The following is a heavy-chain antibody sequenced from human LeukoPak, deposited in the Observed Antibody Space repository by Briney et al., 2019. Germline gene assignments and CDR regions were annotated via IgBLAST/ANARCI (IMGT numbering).Heavy chain of an antibody. Sequence: PGGSLRLSCAVSGFTFNNYAMSWVRQAPGGGLEWVSFISANGGSAYYADSVKGRCTLSRDNSKNTMYLQMNSLRVEDTAVYFCAPDLRGSDWSLDYWGQGTLVTVSS. CDR2: ISANGGSA. D-gene: IGHD3-9*01. J-gene: IGHJ4*02. V-gene: IGHV3-23*01. CDR3: APDLRGSDWSLDY. CDR1: GFTFNNYA.